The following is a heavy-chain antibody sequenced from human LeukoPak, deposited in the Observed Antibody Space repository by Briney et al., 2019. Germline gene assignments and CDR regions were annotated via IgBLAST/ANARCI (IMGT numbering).Heavy chain of an antibody. Sequence: ASVKVSCKASGYTFTSYGISWVRQAPGQGLEWMGWISAYNSNTNYAQKLQGRVTMTTDTSTSTAYMELRSLRSDDTAVYYCARDRGYSYGYPYYYGMDVWGQGTTVTVSS. CDR1: GYTFTSYG. CDR2: ISAYNSNT. CDR3: ARDRGYSYGYPYYYGMDV. D-gene: IGHD5-18*01. J-gene: IGHJ6*02. V-gene: IGHV1-18*01.